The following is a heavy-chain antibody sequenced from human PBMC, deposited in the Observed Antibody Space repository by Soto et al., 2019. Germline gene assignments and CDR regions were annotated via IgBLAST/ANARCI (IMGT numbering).Heavy chain of an antibody. V-gene: IGHV3-7*01. Sequence: EVQLVESGGGLVQPGGSLRLSCAASGFTFSSYWMSWVRKAPGKGLEWVANIKQDGSEKYYVDSVKGRFTISRDTAKNSLYLQMNSLRAEDTAVYYCARGRGCSTGCHNFDYWGQGTLVTVSS. CDR1: GFTFSSYW. J-gene: IGHJ4*02. CDR2: IKQDGSEK. CDR3: ARGRGCSTGCHNFDY. D-gene: IGHD2-2*01.